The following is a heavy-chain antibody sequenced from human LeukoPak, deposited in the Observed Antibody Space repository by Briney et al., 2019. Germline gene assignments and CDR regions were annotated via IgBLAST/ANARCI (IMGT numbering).Heavy chain of an antibody. Sequence: GGSLRLSFAASGFMFSSNWMSWVRLAPGKGLEWVANIKEDGTETYYVDSVKGRFTISRDNAKNSLYLQMNSLRVEDTAVYYCAKEGRSLQTYWGQGALVTVSS. CDR1: GFMFSSNW. CDR2: IKEDGTET. CDR3: AKEGRSLQTY. V-gene: IGHV3-7*03. D-gene: IGHD5-24*01. J-gene: IGHJ4*02.